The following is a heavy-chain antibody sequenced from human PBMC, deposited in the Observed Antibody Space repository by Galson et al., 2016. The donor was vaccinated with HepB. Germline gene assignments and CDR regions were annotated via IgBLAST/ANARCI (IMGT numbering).Heavy chain of an antibody. V-gene: IGHV1-69*13. CDR2: IIPIFATA. J-gene: IGHJ4*02. CDR1: GGTFSSYA. Sequence: SVKVSCKASGGTFSSYAISWVRQAPGQGLEWMGGIIPIFATAYYAHKFQGRVTITADESTNTAHMELSSLGSEDAAVYYCAREGSRDWYPYFDCWGQGTRVTVSS. D-gene: IGHD6-19*01. CDR3: AREGSRDWYPYFDC.